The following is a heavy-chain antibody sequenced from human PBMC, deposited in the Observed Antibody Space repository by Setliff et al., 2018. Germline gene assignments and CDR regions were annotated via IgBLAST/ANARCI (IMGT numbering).Heavy chain of an antibody. D-gene: IGHD3-3*01. Sequence: PGGSLRLSCGASGFTFNNYAMIWVRQAPGKGLEWVSGISSGSSPYYAASVQGRFTISRDNSKNTLSLHMNSLRADDTAVYFCAKGGGDGFWSGYYQDYWGQGTVVTVSS. CDR1: GFTFNNYA. J-gene: IGHJ4*02. CDR3: AKGGGDGFWSGYYQDY. V-gene: IGHV3-23*01. CDR2: ISSGSSP.